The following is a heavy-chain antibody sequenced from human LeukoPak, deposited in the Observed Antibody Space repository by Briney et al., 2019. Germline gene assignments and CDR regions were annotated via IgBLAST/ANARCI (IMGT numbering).Heavy chain of an antibody. J-gene: IGHJ4*02. CDR1: GASVSTNNW. Sequence: SETLSLTCVVSGASVSTNNWWTWVRQAPGKGLEWIGEVYHSGLTNYSPSLKSRVTMSVDKSKNIFSLNLTSVTAADTALYYCARGYCTGGNCYSFGYWGQGTLVTVSS. CDR2: VYHSGLT. V-gene: IGHV4-4*02. CDR3: ARGYCTGGNCYSFGY. D-gene: IGHD2-8*02.